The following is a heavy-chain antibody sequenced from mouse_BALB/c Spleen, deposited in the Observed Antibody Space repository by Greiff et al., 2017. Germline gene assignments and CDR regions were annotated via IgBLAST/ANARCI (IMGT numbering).Heavy chain of an antibody. CDR1: GFTFSSFG. V-gene: IGHV5-17*02. CDR2: ISSGSSTI. CDR3: ARDEIWRRDAMDY. J-gene: IGHJ4*01. Sequence: EVNVVESGGGLVQPGGSRKLSCAASGFTFSSFGMHWVRQAPEKGLEWVAYISSGSSTIYYADTVKGRFTISRDNPKNTLFLQMTSLRSEDTAMYYCARDEIWRRDAMDYWGQGTSVTVSS.